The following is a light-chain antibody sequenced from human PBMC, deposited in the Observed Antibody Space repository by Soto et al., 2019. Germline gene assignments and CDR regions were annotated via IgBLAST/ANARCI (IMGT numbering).Light chain of an antibody. V-gene: IGLV1-51*01. CDR2: DNN. J-gene: IGLJ3*02. Sequence: QSVLTQPPSVSAAPGQTVTISCSGSSSNIVNNYVSWYQQLPGTAPKLLIYDNNKRPSGIPDRFSGSKSGTSATLGITGLQTGDEADYYCGTWDSSLSAVVFGGGTKLTVL. CDR1: SSNIVNNY. CDR3: GTWDSSLSAVV.